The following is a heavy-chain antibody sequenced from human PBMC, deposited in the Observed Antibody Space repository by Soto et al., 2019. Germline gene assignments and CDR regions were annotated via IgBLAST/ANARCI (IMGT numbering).Heavy chain of an antibody. CDR1: GYTLTELS. D-gene: IGHD3-10*01. V-gene: IGHV1-24*01. CDR3: ATVRRLLWFGELLPIDY. Sequence: SVKVSFKVSGYTLTELSMHWLLQSPGKWLEWMGGFDPEDGETIYAQKFQGRVTMTEDTSTDTAYMELSSLRSEDTAVYYCATVRRLLWFGELLPIDYWGQGTLVTVSS. CDR2: FDPEDGET. J-gene: IGHJ4*02.